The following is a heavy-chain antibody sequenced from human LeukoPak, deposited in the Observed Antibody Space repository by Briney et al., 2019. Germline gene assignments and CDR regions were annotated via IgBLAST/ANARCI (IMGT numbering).Heavy chain of an antibody. CDR1: GGSFSGYY. CDR3: ARADILTGTGRGTDAFDI. J-gene: IGHJ3*02. V-gene: IGHV4-34*01. Sequence: SSETLSLTCAVYGGSFSGYYWSWIRQPPGKGLEWIGEINHSGSTNYNPSLKSRVTISVDTSKNQFSLKLSSVTAADTAVYYCARADILTGTGRGTDAFDIWGQGTMVTVSS. D-gene: IGHD3-9*01. CDR2: INHSGST.